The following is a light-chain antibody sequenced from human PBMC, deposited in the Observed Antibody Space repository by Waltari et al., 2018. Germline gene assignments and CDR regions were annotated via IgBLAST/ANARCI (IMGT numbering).Light chain of an antibody. CDR2: AAS. Sequence: DIHMTPSPSYLAASVGDRVTITCRASQRVSSYLNWYQQKPGKAPKLLIYAASSLDSGVPSRFSGSGFGTDFTLTINGLQAEDYAAYYCQQTYNNFRTFGQGTKVDVK. CDR1: QRVSSY. V-gene: IGKV1-39*01. J-gene: IGKJ2*02. CDR3: QQTYNNFRT.